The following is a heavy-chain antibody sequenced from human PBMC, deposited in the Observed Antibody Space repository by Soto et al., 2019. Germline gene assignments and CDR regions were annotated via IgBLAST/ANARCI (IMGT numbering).Heavy chain of an antibody. Sequence: PSETLSLPCTVSGGSIINHGWRWIRQPPGKGLEWSGYIYYTGSTNYNPSLKSRVTMSVDTSKNQFSLKLNSVTAADTAVYYCERGDSSGGVRLVHWSQGTLVTVS. J-gene: IGHJ1*01. CDR1: GGSIINHG. V-gene: IGHV4-59*11. CDR2: IYYTGST. CDR3: ERGDSSGGVRLVH. D-gene: IGHD3-16*01.